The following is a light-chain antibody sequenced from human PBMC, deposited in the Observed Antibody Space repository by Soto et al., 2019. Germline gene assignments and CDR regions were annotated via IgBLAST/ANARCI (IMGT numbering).Light chain of an antibody. J-gene: IGKJ1*01. CDR1: QAINNY. Sequence: DIQMTQSPSSLSASVGDRVAITCRASQAINNYLAWYQQKPGKFPKLLIYAASTLHPGVPSRFNGSGSGTDFTLTISRLEPEDSAVYYCQQHGTTFGQGTKVDIK. CDR3: QQHGTT. V-gene: IGKV1-27*01. CDR2: AAS.